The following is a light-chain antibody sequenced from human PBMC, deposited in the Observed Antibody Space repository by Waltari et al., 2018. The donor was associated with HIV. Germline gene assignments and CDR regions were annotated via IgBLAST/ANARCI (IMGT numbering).Light chain of an antibody. V-gene: IGLV2-11*01. CDR2: DVN. CDR1: SSDVGAYNY. CDR3: CSYAGIWGV. Sequence: QSALTQPRSVSGSPGQSVTISCTGTSSDVGAYNYVSWYQHNPGKPPKLMIYDVNKRPSVVPDRFSGSKSGNTASLNISGLQAEDESDYYCCSYAGIWGVFGTGTKVTVL. J-gene: IGLJ1*01.